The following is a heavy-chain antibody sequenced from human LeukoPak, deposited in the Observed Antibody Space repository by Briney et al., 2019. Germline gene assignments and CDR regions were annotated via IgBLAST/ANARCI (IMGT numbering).Heavy chain of an antibody. Sequence: GSSVKVSCKASGGTFSSYAISWVRQAPGQGLEWMGGIIPIFGTANYAQKFQGRVTSTTDESTSTAYMELSSLRSEDTAVYYCARESPFDYYGSGLYFDYWGQGTLVTVSS. V-gene: IGHV1-69*05. CDR1: GGTFSSYA. CDR2: IIPIFGTA. J-gene: IGHJ4*02. D-gene: IGHD3-10*01. CDR3: ARESPFDYYGSGLYFDY.